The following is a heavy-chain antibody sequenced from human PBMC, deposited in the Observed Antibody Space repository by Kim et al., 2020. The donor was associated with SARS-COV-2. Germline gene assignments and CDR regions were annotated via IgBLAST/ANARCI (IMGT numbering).Heavy chain of an antibody. J-gene: IGHJ4*02. V-gene: IGHV3-72*01. CDR2: TRNKANSYTT. Sequence: GGSLRLSCAASGFTFSDHYMDWVRQAPGKGLEWVGRTRNKANSYTTEYAASVKGRFTISRDDSKNSLYLQMNSLKTEDTAVYYCARETLPARGSYCDYWGQGTLVTVSS. CDR3: ARETLPARGSYCDY. D-gene: IGHD3-16*01. CDR1: GFTFSDHY.